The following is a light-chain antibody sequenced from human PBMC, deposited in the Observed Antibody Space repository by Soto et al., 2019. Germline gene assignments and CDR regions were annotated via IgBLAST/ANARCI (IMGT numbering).Light chain of an antibody. V-gene: IGKV1-8*01. CDR2: AAS. CDR3: QQYYSYPT. CDR1: QGISSY. Sequence: AIRMTQSPSSFSASTGDRVTITCRASQGISSYLAWYQQKPGKAPKLLIYAASTLQSGVPSRFSGSGSGTDFTLTTSCLKYEDFATSYCQQYYSYPTFGQGTKVDIK. J-gene: IGKJ1*01.